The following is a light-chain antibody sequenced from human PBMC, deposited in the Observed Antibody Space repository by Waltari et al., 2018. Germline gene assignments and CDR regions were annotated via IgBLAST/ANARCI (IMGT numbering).Light chain of an antibody. CDR2: GNI. CDR3: QSYDSSHWV. V-gene: IGLV1-40*01. Sequence: QSVLTQPPSVSGAPGQRVTISCAGSNSNIGAGSDVHWYQHLPGTAPKLLIYGNISRPSGVPDRFSGSKSGTSASLAITGLQADDEADYYCQSYDSSHWVFGGGTKLTVL. CDR1: NSNIGAGSD. J-gene: IGLJ3*02.